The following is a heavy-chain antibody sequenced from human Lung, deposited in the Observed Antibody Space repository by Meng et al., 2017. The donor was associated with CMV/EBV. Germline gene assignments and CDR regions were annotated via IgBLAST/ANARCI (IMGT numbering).Heavy chain of an antibody. J-gene: IGHJ4*02. Sequence: SETLSLTCTVSGGSISSYYWSWIRQPPGKGLEWIGYIYCSGSTNYNPSLKSRVTIAVDTSKNQFTLKLSCLTAADPAEYYCASERFLEWLFVDYWGQGTVVTVSS. D-gene: IGHD3-3*01. CDR2: IYCSGST. V-gene: IGHV4-59*01. CDR3: ASERFLEWLFVDY. CDR1: GGSISSYY.